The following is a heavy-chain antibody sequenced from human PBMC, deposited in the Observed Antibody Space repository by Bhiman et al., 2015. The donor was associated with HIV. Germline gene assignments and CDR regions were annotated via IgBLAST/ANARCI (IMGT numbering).Heavy chain of an antibody. D-gene: IGHD2/OR15-2a*01. CDR1: GFTFNDAW. Sequence: EVQLVESGGGLVKPGESLRLSCAASGFTFNDAWMTWVRQAPGKGLEWVSAISDSGGSIYYADSVRGRFTISRDNSKNTLYLQMNSLRAEDTAVYYCAKDQLLPLRYFDYWGQGTLVTVSS. CDR2: ISDSGGSI. J-gene: IGHJ4*02. CDR3: AKDQLLPLRYFDY. V-gene: IGHV3-23*04.